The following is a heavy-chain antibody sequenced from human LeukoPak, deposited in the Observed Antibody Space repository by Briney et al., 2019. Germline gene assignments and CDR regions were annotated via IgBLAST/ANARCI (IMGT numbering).Heavy chain of an antibody. CDR2: IKEAGSEN. J-gene: IGHJ3*02. CDR3: ARDKGDAFDI. CDR1: GFIFRSYW. Sequence: GGSLRLSCAASGFIFRSYWMTWVRQAPGKGLEWVANIKEAGSENSYVDSVKGRFTISRENAKNSLYLQMNSLRAGDTAVYYCARDKGDAFDIWGQGTMVTVSS. V-gene: IGHV3-7*01.